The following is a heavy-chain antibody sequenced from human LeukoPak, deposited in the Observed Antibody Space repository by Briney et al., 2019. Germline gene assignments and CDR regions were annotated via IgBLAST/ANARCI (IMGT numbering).Heavy chain of an antibody. CDR3: VRFEKDRGARIVFDP. D-gene: IGHD5-24*01. J-gene: IGHJ5*02. Sequence: GGSLRLSCAASGFTFSIYGMNWVRQAPGKGLEWVSSITPSSTDINYADSVKGRFTVSRDNAKSTLYLQMNSLRAEDTAIYYCVRFEKDRGARIVFDPWGQGNLVTVSS. CDR1: GFTFSIYG. CDR2: ITPSSTDI. V-gene: IGHV3-21*01.